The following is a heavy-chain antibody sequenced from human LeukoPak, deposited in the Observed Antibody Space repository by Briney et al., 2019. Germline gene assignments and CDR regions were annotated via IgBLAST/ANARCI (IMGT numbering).Heavy chain of an antibody. CDR1: GYTFTTYA. CDR3: ARDIDTRGPYSLDV. D-gene: IGHD1-26*01. CDR2: ISAYNGNT. V-gene: IGHV1-18*01. J-gene: IGHJ6*02. Sequence: APVKLSSKPSGYTFTTYAIRLVRQAPGQGLEWMGWISAYNGNTKYSKNLQGRVTMTTDTSTSTSYMELRSLRSDDTAVYYCARDIDTRGPYSLDVWCRGQGIPVSS.